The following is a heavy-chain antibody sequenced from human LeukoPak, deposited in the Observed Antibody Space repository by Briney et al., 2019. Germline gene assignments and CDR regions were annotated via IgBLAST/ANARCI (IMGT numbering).Heavy chain of an antibody. D-gene: IGHD5-18*01. Sequence: GGSLRLSCAASGFTFSDYWMSWVRQAPGKGLEWVANIKHDGSEKKYVDSVKGRFTISRDNAKNSLYLQMNSLRAEDTAVYYCAREGYSYGHDYWGQGTLVTVSS. CDR1: GFTFSDYW. CDR2: IKHDGSEK. CDR3: AREGYSYGHDY. V-gene: IGHV3-7*01. J-gene: IGHJ4*02.